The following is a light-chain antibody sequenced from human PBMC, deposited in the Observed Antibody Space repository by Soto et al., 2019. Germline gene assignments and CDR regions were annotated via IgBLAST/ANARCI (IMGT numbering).Light chain of an antibody. CDR2: DVS. Sequence: QSVLTQPASVSGSPGQSITISCTGTSSDVGAYNYDSWYQQYPGEAPKVIIYDVSHRPAGVSNRFSGSKSGNTASLTISGLQTQDEADYYCSSYTXATTYVFGTGTKVTVL. CDR1: SSDVGAYNY. CDR3: SSYTXATTYV. V-gene: IGLV2-14*01. J-gene: IGLJ1*01.